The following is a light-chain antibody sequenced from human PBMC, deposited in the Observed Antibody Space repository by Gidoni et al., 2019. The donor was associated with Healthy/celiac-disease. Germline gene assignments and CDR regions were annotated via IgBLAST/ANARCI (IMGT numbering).Light chain of an antibody. CDR2: GES. CDR1: QSGSSN. CDR3: QQYNNGPPTLT. J-gene: IGKJ4*01. V-gene: IGKV3-15*01. Sequence: DIVMTQSPPTLSVSPGERATLSCRASQSGSSNFAWYQQKPGQAPRLLIYGESTRATGIPARFSGSGSGTEFTLTISILQSEDVAVYYCQQYNNGPPTLTFGGGTKVEIK.